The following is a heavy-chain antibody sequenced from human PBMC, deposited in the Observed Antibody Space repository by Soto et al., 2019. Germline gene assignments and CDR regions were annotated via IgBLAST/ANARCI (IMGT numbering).Heavy chain of an antibody. CDR1: GFTFSSYG. J-gene: IGHJ4*02. CDR2: ISYDGSNK. V-gene: IGHV3-30*18. CDR3: AKTPDFWRVPPPD. D-gene: IGHD3-3*01. Sequence: GGSLRLSCAASGFTFSSYGMHWVRQAPGKGLEWVAVISYDGSNKYYADSVKGRFTISRDNSKNTLYLQMNSLRAEDTAVYYCAKTPDFWRVPPPDWGQGTLVTVSS.